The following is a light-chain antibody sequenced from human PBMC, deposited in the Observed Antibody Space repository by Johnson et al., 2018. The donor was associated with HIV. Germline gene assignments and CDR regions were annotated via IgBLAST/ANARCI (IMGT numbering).Light chain of an antibody. V-gene: IGLV1-51*01. CDR2: DNN. J-gene: IGLJ1*01. CDR3: GTWDSSLSAEV. Sequence: QAVLTQPPSVSAAPGQKVTISCSGSNSNIGNNYLSWYQHLPGTAPRLLIYDNNKRPSGIPDRFSGSKSGTSATLGITGLQTGDEADYYCGTWDSSLSAEVFGTGTKVTVL. CDR1: NSNIGNNY.